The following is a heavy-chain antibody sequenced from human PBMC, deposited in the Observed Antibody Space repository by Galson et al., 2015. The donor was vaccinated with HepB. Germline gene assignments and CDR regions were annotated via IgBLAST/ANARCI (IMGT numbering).Heavy chain of an antibody. D-gene: IGHD1-26*01. V-gene: IGHV3-15*01. CDR3: TTEVAEYSGCRPPSFDY. CDR1: GFIFSNAW. J-gene: IGHJ4*02. CDR2: IKSKTDGGTT. Sequence: SLRLSCAASGFIFSNAWMSWVRQAPGKGLEWVGRIKSKTDGGTTDYAAPVKGRFTISRDDSKNTLYMQMNSLKTEDTAVYYCTTEVAEYSGCRPPSFDYWGQGTLVTVSS.